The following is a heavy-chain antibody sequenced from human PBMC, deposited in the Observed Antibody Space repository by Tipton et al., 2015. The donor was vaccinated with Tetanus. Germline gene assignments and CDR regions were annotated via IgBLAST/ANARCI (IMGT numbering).Heavy chain of an antibody. CDR1: GGSISSSSYY. D-gene: IGHD1-26*01. Sequence: LRLSCTVSGGSISSSSYYWGWIRQPPGKGLEWIGSIYYSGSTYYNPSLKSRVTISVDTSKNQFSPKLSSVTAADTAVYYCARGGGTKWELLPIDYWGQGTLVTVSS. CDR3: ARGGGTKWELLPIDY. CDR2: IYYSGST. J-gene: IGHJ4*02. V-gene: IGHV4-39*01.